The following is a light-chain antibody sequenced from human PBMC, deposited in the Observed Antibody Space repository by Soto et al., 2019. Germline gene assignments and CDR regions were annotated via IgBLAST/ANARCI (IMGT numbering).Light chain of an antibody. J-gene: IGKJ3*01. CDR1: QSISSW. V-gene: IGKV1-5*01. Sequence: DIQMTQSPSTLSASVGDSVTITCRASQSISSWLAWYQQKPGKAPKLLIYDASSLESGVPSRFSGSGSGTEFTLTISSLQPDDFATYYCQRYNSYPLTFSTGTKADIK. CDR2: DAS. CDR3: QRYNSYPLT.